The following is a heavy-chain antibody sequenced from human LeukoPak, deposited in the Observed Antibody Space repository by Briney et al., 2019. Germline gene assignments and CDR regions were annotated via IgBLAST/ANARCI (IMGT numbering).Heavy chain of an antibody. CDR3: ARAAAGPYYFDY. D-gene: IGHD6-13*01. V-gene: IGHV4-59*01. J-gene: IGHJ4*02. CDR1: GGSFSGYY. Sequence: SETLSLTCAVYGGSFSGYYWSWIRQPPGKGLEWIGYIYYSGSTNYNPSLKSRVTISVDTSKNQFSLKLSSVIAADTAVYYCARAAAGPYYFDYWGQGTLVTVSS. CDR2: IYYSGST.